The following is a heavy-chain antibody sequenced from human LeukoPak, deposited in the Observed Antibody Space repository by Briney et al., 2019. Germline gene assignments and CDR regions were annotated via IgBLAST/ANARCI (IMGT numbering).Heavy chain of an antibody. CDR3: ARPMNTGGSGSHYRPLDY. Sequence: GGSLRLSCAASGFTFSSFWMSWVRQAPGKGLEWVANLNQDGSEKYYIDSVKGRFTISRDNAQKSLYLQMNSLRVEDTAVYYCARPMNTGGSGSHYRPLDYWGQGTLATVSS. CDR1: GFTFSSFW. J-gene: IGHJ4*02. V-gene: IGHV3-7*01. CDR2: LNQDGSEK. D-gene: IGHD3-10*01.